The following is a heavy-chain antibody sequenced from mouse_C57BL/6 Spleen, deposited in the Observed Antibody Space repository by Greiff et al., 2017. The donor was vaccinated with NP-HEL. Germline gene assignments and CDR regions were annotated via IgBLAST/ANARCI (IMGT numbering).Heavy chain of an antibody. V-gene: IGHV1-82*01. J-gene: IGHJ3*01. Sequence: QVQLQQSGPELVKPGASVKISCKASGYAFSSSWMNWVKQRPGKGLEWIGRIYPGDGDTNYNGTFKGKATLTADKSSSTAYMQLSSLTSEDSAVYFCARGDYDWFAYWGQGTLVTVSA. CDR1: GYAFSSSW. D-gene: IGHD2-4*01. CDR2: IYPGDGDT. CDR3: ARGDYDWFAY.